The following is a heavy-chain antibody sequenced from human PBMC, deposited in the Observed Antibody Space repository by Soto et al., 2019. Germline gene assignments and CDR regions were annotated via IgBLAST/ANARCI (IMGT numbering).Heavy chain of an antibody. CDR1: GDSVSSNSAA. CDR3: AGTTSLQWYYMYV. V-gene: IGHV6-1*01. CDR2: TYYRSRWYN. D-gene: IGHD1-7*01. Sequence: SQTLSLTCAISGDSVSSNSAAWNWIRQSPSRGLEWLGRTYYRSRWYNDYAVSVKSRITVNPDTSKNQFSLHLNSVTPEDTALYYCAGTTSLQWYYMYVWDKGTTVTVSS. J-gene: IGHJ6*03.